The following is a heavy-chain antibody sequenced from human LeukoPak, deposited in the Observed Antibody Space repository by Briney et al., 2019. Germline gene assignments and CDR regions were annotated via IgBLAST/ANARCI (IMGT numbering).Heavy chain of an antibody. CDR2: IYYSGST. Sequence: PSETLSLTCTASGGSISSYYWSWIRQPPGKGLEWIGYIYYSGSTNYNPSLKSRVTISVDTSKNQFSLKLSSVTAADTAVYYCARGAVAGPFDYWGQGTLVTVSS. V-gene: IGHV4-59*01. CDR1: GGSISSYY. CDR3: ARGAVAGPFDY. J-gene: IGHJ4*02. D-gene: IGHD6-19*01.